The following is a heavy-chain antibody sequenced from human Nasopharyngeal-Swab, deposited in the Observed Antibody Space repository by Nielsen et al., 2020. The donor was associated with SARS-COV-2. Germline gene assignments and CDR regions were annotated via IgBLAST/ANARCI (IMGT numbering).Heavy chain of an antibody. V-gene: IGHV4-59*01. J-gene: IGHJ4*02. CDR1: GGSISSYY. CDR2: IYYSGST. Sequence: SETLSLTCTVSGGSISSYYWGWIRQPPGKGLEWIGYIYYSGSTNYNPSLKSRVTISVDTSKNQFSLKLSSVTAADTAVYYCARGPWAYYYDPGLDYWGQGTLVTVSS. D-gene: IGHD3-22*01. CDR3: ARGPWAYYYDPGLDY.